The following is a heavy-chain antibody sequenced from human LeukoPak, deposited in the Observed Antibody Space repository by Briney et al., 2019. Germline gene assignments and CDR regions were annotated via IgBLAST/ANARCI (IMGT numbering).Heavy chain of an antibody. CDR2: IYTSGST. Sequence: SETLPLTCTVSGGSISSYYWSWIRQPAGKGLEWIGRIYTSGSTNYNPSLKSRVTMSVDTSKNQFSLKLSSVTAADTAVYYCARGDYDFWSGYVYYYYMDVWGKGTTVTVSS. J-gene: IGHJ6*03. V-gene: IGHV4-4*07. CDR3: ARGDYDFWSGYVYYYYMDV. CDR1: GGSISSYY. D-gene: IGHD3-3*01.